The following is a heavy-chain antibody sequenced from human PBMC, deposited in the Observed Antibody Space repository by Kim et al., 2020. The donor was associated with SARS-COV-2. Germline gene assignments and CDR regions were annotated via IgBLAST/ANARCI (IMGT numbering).Heavy chain of an antibody. J-gene: IGHJ6*02. V-gene: IGHV3-15*01. CDR2: IKSKTDGGTT. Sequence: GGSLRLSCAASGFTFSNAWMSWVRQAPGKGLEWVGRIKSKTDGGTTDYAAPVKGRFTISRDDSKNTLYLQMNSLKTEDTAVYYCTTGYVSRVLLWFGEFHYYYYGMDVWGQGTTVTVSS. CDR3: TTGYVSRVLLWFGEFHYYYYGMDV. D-gene: IGHD3-10*01. CDR1: GFTFSNAW.